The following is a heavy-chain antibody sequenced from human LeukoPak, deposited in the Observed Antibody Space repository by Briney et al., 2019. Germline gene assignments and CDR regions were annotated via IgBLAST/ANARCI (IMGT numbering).Heavy chain of an antibody. CDR1: GYTFSSYA. CDR3: AKVRSTMVRGVIDY. D-gene: IGHD3-10*01. CDR2: ISGSGSST. J-gene: IGHJ4*02. V-gene: IGHV3-23*01. Sequence: GGSLRLSCAASGYTFSSYAMSWVRQAPGKGLEWVSAISGSGSSTYYADSVKGRFTISRDNSKNTLYLQMNSLRAEDTAVYYCAKVRSTMVRGVIDYWGQGTLVTVSS.